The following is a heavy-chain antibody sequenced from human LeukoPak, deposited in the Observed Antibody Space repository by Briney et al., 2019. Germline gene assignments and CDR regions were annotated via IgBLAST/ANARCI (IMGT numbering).Heavy chain of an antibody. CDR2: IKSKTDGGTT. CDR1: GFIFSSYW. Sequence: KTGGSLRLSCAASGFIFSSYWMSWVRQAPGKGLEWVGRIKSKTDGGTTDYAAPVKGRFTISRDDSKNTLYLQMNSLKTEDTAVYYCTTDQWLVFDYWGQGTLVTVSS. D-gene: IGHD6-19*01. J-gene: IGHJ4*02. V-gene: IGHV3-15*01. CDR3: TTDQWLVFDY.